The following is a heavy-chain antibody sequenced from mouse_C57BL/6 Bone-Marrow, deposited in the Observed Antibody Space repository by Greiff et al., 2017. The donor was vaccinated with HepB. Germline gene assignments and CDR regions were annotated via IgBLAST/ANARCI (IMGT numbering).Heavy chain of an antibody. CDR2: IWTGGGT. J-gene: IGHJ1*03. Sequence: VKVVESGPGLVAPSQSLSITCTVSGFSLTSYAISWVRQPPGKGLEWLGVIWTGGGTNYNSALKSRLSISKDNSKSQVFLKMNSLQTDDTARYYCARNRFTTVVEDWYFDVWGTGTTVTVSS. CDR3: ARNRFTTVVEDWYFDV. V-gene: IGHV2-9-1*01. D-gene: IGHD1-1*01. CDR1: GFSLTSYA.